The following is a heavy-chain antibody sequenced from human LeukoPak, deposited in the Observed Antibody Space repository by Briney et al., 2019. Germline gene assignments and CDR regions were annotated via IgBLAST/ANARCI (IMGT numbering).Heavy chain of an antibody. CDR1: GFTFRSSS. D-gene: IGHD6-13*01. Sequence: PGGSLRLSCAASGFTFRSSSMNWVRQTPGKGLEWVASISDNSAYKYYADSVRGRFTISRDNSKNTLYLQLNSLRPEDTGAYYCARGRGIAAAGSAWGQGTLVTVSS. V-gene: IGHV3-21*01. CDR2: ISDNSAYK. CDR3: ARGRGIAAAGSA. J-gene: IGHJ5*02.